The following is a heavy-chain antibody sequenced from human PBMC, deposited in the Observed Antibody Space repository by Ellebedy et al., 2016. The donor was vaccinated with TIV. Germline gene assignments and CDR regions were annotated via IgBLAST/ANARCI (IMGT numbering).Heavy chain of an antibody. CDR3: ARGPRFGESSFDY. Sequence: PGGSLRLSCAASGFTFSDYHMNWVRQAPGKGLEWVSSIIVGGSTYDADSVKGRFTISRDNAKNSLSLQMNSLRDEDTAVYYCARGPRFGESSFDYWGQGTLVTVSS. CDR2: IIVGGST. CDR1: GFTFSDYH. J-gene: IGHJ4*02. V-gene: IGHV3-69-1*01. D-gene: IGHD3-10*01.